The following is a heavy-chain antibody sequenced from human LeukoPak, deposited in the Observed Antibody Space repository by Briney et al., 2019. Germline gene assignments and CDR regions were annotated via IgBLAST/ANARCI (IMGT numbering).Heavy chain of an antibody. CDR2: INWNGGST. CDR3: ARETDYGDSLIY. D-gene: IGHD4-17*01. CDR1: GFTFDDYA. J-gene: IGHJ4*02. Sequence: GGSLRLSCAASGFTFDDYAMNWVRQAPGQGLEWVSGINWNGGSTYYRDSVKGRFTISRDNAKNSLYLQMNSLRAEDTALYYCARETDYGDSLIYWGQGTLVTVSS. V-gene: IGHV3-20*04.